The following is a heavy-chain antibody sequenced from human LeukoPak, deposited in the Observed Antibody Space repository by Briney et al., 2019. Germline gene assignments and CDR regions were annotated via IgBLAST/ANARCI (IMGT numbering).Heavy chain of an antibody. CDR2: ISWNSGSI. Sequence: QAGGSLRLSCAASGFTFSSYDMTWVRQAPGKGLEWVSGISWNSGSIGYADSVKGRSTISRDNAKNSLYLQMNSLRAEDTALYYCAKDTHAHARLGQNWFDPWGQGTLVTVSS. V-gene: IGHV3-9*01. J-gene: IGHJ5*02. D-gene: IGHD6-25*01. CDR3: AKDTHAHARLGQNWFDP. CDR1: GFTFSSYD.